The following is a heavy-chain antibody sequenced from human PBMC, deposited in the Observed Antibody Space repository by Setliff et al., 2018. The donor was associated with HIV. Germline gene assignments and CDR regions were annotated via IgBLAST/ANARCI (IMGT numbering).Heavy chain of an antibody. Sequence: SETLSLTCAVYGGSLRDHDWSWIRQTPRKGLEWIGEIIHRGRTNYNPSLKSRVIVSRDTSKNQFSLRLTSTTVADTAVYYCARGFEGYCSGDSCHWFDSWGQGTQVTVSS. J-gene: IGHJ5*01. CDR1: GGSLRDHD. CDR3: ARGFEGYCSGDSCHWFDS. V-gene: IGHV4-34*12. D-gene: IGHD2-15*01. CDR2: IIHRGRT.